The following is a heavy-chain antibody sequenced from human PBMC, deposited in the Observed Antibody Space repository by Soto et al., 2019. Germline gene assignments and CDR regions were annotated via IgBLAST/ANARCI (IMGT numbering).Heavy chain of an antibody. J-gene: IGHJ6*02. CDR1: GGSISSYY. Sequence: PXETLSLTCTVSGGSISSYYWSWIRQPSGKGLEWIGRIYTSGSTNYNPSLKSRVTMSVDTSKNQFSLKLSSVTAADTAVYYCARAGVPAAISSVGYYYYYGMDVWGQGTTVTVSS. D-gene: IGHD2-2*01. CDR2: IYTSGST. CDR3: ARAGVPAAISSVGYYYYYGMDV. V-gene: IGHV4-4*07.